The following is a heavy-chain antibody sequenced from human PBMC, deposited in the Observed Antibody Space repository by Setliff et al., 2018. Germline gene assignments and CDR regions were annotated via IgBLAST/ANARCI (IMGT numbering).Heavy chain of an antibody. CDR2: INHSGST. CDR1: GGSSSGYY. J-gene: IGHJ3*01. CDR3: TSVLNSVSDAFDV. V-gene: IGHV4-34*01. Sequence: PSETLSLTCAVYGGSSSGYYWSWIRQPPGKGLEWIGEINHSGSTNYNPSLGSRATISFDSSKIELSLKLASVTAADTAVYYCTSVLNSVSDAFDVWGQGTVVTVSS. D-gene: IGHD1-26*01.